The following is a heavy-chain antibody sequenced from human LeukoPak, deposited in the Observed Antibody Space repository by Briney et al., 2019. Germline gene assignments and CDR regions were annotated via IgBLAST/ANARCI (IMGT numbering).Heavy chain of an antibody. D-gene: IGHD2-15*01. J-gene: IGHJ4*02. V-gene: IGHV3-21*01. CDR3: ARGPGSGHYFDY. CDR2: ISSSSSYI. Sequence: GGSLRLSCAASGFTFSSYSMNWVRQAPGKGLEWVSSISSSSSYIYYADSVKGRFTISRDNAENSLYLQMNSLRVEDTAVYYCARGPGSGHYFDYWGQGTLVTVSS. CDR1: GFTFSSYS.